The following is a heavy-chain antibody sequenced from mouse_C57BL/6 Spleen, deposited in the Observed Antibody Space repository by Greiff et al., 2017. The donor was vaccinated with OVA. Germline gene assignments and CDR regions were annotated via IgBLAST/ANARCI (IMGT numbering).Heavy chain of an antibody. Sequence: VKLQQPGAELVKPGASVKLSCKASGFTFTSYWMHWVKQRPGQGLEWIGMIHTNRGSTNYNEKFKSKATLTVDKSASTAYMQLISLTSEDSAVYYCAIYDGYYGGFAYWGQGTLVTVSA. CDR1: GFTFTSYW. CDR2: IHTNRGST. D-gene: IGHD2-3*01. J-gene: IGHJ3*01. CDR3: AIYDGYYGGFAY. V-gene: IGHV1-64*01.